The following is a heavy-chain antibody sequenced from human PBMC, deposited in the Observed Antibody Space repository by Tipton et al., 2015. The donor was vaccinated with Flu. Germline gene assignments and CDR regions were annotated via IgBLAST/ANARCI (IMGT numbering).Heavy chain of an antibody. D-gene: IGHD2/OR15-2a*01. CDR1: GFTFSDYE. CDR2: ISSGGSSI. CDR3: ARDGQYFPRAVDY. V-gene: IGHV3-48*03. Sequence: SLRLSCAASGFTFSDYEMNWVRQAPGKGLEWLSYISSGGSSIYYADSVRGRFTISRDNAKNSLYLQMNSLRVEDTAVYYCARDGQYFPRAVDYWGQGTLGTVSP. J-gene: IGHJ4*02.